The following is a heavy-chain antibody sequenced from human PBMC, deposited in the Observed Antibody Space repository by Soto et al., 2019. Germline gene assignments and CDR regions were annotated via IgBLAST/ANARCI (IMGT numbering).Heavy chain of an antibody. Sequence: QVQLVESGGGVVQPGRSLRLSCAASGFTFSSYGMHWVRQAPGKGLEWVAVIWYDGSNQYYADSVKGRFTISRDNSKNTLYLQMNSLRAEDTAVYYCAREADYYDSSGYRSNIDYWGQGTLVTVSS. V-gene: IGHV3-33*01. CDR3: AREADYYDSSGYRSNIDY. CDR1: GFTFSSYG. CDR2: IWYDGSNQ. J-gene: IGHJ4*02. D-gene: IGHD3-22*01.